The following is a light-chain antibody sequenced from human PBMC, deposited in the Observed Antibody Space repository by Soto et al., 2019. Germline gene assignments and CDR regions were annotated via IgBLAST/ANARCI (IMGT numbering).Light chain of an antibody. J-gene: IGKJ5*01. V-gene: IGKV3-11*01. Sequence: IVLTQSPATLSLSPGERATLSCRASQSVNRLLAWYQQKPGQAPRLLIYDASNRATGIPARFNGSGSGTDFTLTISSLEPEDFAVYFCQQRSKWPPITFGQGTRLEIK. CDR1: QSVNRL. CDR3: QQRSKWPPIT. CDR2: DAS.